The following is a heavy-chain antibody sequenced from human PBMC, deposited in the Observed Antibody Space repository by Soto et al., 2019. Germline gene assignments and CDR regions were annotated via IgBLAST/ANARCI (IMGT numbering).Heavy chain of an antibody. Sequence: GASVKVSCKASGYTFTSYAMHWVRQAPGQRLEWVGWINAGNGNTKYSQKFQGRVTITRDTSASTAYMELSSLRSEDTAVYYCARGSGYLLRWFDPWGQGTLVTVSS. CDR1: GYTFTSYA. D-gene: IGHD3-22*01. CDR2: INAGNGNT. J-gene: IGHJ5*02. V-gene: IGHV1-3*01. CDR3: ARGSGYLLRWFDP.